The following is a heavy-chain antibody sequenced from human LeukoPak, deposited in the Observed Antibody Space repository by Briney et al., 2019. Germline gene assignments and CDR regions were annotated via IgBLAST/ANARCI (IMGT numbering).Heavy chain of an antibody. CDR2: IYYSGST. D-gene: IGHD5-18*01. Sequence: SETLSLTCTVSGGSISSSSYYWGWIRQPPGKGLEWIGNIYYSGSTYYNPSLKSRVTISVDTSKNQFSLKLSSVTAADTAVYYCARRLYSYRDYWGQGTLVTVSS. CDR3: ARRLYSYRDY. J-gene: IGHJ4*02. V-gene: IGHV4-39*01. CDR1: GGSISSSSYY.